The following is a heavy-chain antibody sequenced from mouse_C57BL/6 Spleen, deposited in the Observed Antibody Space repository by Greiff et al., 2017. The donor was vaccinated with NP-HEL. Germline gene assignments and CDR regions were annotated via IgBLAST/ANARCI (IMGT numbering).Heavy chain of an antibody. CDR2: INYDGSST. Sequence: EVKVVESEGGLVQPGSSMKLSCTASGFTFSDYYMAWVRQVPEKGLEWVANINYDGSSTYYLDSLKSRFIISRDNAKNILYLQMSSLKSEDTATYYCAREGDYYGSPFAYWGQGTLVTVSA. CDR3: AREGDYYGSPFAY. CDR1: GFTFSDYY. J-gene: IGHJ3*01. V-gene: IGHV5-16*01. D-gene: IGHD1-1*01.